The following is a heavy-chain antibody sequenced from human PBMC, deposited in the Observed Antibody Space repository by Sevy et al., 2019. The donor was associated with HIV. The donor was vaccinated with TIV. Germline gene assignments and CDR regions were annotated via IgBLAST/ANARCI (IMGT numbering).Heavy chain of an antibody. J-gene: IGHJ4*02. CDR1: GGSITSLY. D-gene: IGHD1-26*01. V-gene: IGHV4-59*08. CDR3: AGENAWGRGYS. Sequence: SETLSLTCTVSGGSITSLYWNWIRQPPGKGLEWIANICYNGHINYNPSLKSRVTLSLDTSKNQFSLRLSSVTAADTAMCYGAGENAWGRGYSWGQGTLVTVSS. CDR2: ICYNGHI.